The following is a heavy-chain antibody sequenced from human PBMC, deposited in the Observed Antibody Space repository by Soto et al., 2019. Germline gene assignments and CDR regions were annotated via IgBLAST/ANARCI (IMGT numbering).Heavy chain of an antibody. J-gene: IGHJ4*02. D-gene: IGHD3-10*01. CDR3: ARAAARPGGGSDY. CDR1: GFSFSIYS. V-gene: IGHV3-48*01. CDR2: ISSSTTTI. Sequence: EVQLVESGGALVQPGGSLRLSCAASGFSFSIYSMNWVRQAPGKGLEWISYISSSTTTIYYADSVRGRFTISRDSAKLYLQMNSLRAEDTAVYYCARAAARPGGGSDYWGQGTLVTVSS.